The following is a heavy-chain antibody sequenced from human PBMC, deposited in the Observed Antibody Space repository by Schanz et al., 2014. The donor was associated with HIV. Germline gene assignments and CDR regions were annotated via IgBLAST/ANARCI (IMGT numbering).Heavy chain of an antibody. V-gene: IGHV3-48*04. J-gene: IGHJ3*02. CDR3: ARVSGYNSPDAFDI. Sequence: VQLVESGGGVVQPGRSLRLSCAASGFTFSSSGMHWVRQAPGKGLEWVSYISRSGSTIYYADSVKGRFTISRDNAKNSLYLQMNSLRAEDTAVYYCARVSGYNSPDAFDIWGQGTMVTVSS. CDR2: ISRSGSTI. CDR1: GFTFSSSG. D-gene: IGHD5-12*01.